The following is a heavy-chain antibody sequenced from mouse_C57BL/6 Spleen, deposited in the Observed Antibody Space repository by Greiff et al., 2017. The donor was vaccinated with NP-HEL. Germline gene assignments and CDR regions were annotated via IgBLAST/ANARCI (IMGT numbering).Heavy chain of an antibody. J-gene: IGHJ3*01. Sequence: QVQLQQPGAELVKPGSSVKVSCKASGYTFTSYWMHWVKQRPGQGLEWIGRIHPSDSDTNYNQKFKGKATLTVDKSSSTAYMQLSSLTSEDSAVYYCVMGTAQDSAWFAYWGQGTLVTVSA. CDR3: VMGTAQDSAWFAY. V-gene: IGHV1-74*01. CDR2: IHPSDSDT. D-gene: IGHD3-1*01. CDR1: GYTFTSYW.